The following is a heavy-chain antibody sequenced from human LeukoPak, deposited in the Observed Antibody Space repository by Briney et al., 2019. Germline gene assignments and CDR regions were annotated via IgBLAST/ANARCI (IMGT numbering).Heavy chain of an antibody. V-gene: IGHV4-39*07. CDR3: ARDPDGFDP. CDR2: AYHTGAT. Sequence: SETLSLTCSVSDVSISNNGRYWAWIRQSPGKGLEWIGSAYHTGATNYNPSLESRVSMSVDTSKNQFSLKLSSVTAADTAVYYCARDPDGFDPWGQGTLVTVSS. J-gene: IGHJ5*02. CDR1: DVSISNNGRY.